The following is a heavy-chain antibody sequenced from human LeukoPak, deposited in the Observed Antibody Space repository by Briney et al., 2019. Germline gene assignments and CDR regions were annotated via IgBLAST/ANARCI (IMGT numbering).Heavy chain of an antibody. CDR1: GFTFSSYW. CDR3: ARVGDLFGAHRVRGLPPDYYYMDV. D-gene: IGHD3-10*01. J-gene: IGHJ6*03. V-gene: IGHV3-7*01. Sequence: PGGSLRLSCAASGFTFSSYWMSWVRQAPGKGLEWVANIKQDGSEKYYVDSVKGRFTISRDNAKNSLYLQMSSLRAEDTAVYYCARVGDLFGAHRVRGLPPDYYYMDVWGKGTTVTVSS. CDR2: IKQDGSEK.